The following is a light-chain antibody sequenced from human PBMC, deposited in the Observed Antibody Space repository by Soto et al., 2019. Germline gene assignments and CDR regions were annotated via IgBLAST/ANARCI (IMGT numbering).Light chain of an antibody. V-gene: IGKV3-15*01. J-gene: IGKJ5*01. CDR2: DAS. Sequence: EIVMTQPAAALSVCPGESATLSCRASQSVSSNLAWHQQKPGQAPRILMYDASTRATGISARFSGSGSGTEFTLTISSLQSEDFAVYYCQQYHNWPITFGRWTRLEIK. CDR3: QQYHNWPIT. CDR1: QSVSSN.